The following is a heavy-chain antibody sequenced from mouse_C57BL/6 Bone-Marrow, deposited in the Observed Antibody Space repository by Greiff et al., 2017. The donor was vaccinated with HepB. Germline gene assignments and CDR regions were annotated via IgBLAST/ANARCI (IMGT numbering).Heavy chain of an antibody. J-gene: IGHJ2*01. CDR2: SRNKANDYTT. CDR1: GFTFSDFY. Sequence: EVKVVESGGGLVQSGRSLRLSCATSGFTFSDFYMEWVRQAPGKGLEWIAASRNKANDYTTEYSASVKGRFIVSRDTSQSILYLQMNALRAEDTAIYYCARDDSSGYGYFDYWGQGTTLTVSS. CDR3: ARDDSSGYGYFDY. D-gene: IGHD3-2*02. V-gene: IGHV7-1*01.